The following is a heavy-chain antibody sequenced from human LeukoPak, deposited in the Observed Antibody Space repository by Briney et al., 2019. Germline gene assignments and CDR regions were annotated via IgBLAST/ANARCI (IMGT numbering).Heavy chain of an antibody. CDR3: ARDGAFDI. Sequence: SETLSLTCTVSGGSIWNYYWSWLRPPPGKGLQWSGYIYSTETTNYNPSLKSRLTKSVDTSKNQFSLKLTSVTAADTATYYCARDGAFDIWGQGTMVTVSP. CDR1: GGSIWNYY. CDR2: IYSTETT. J-gene: IGHJ3*02. V-gene: IGHV4-59*01.